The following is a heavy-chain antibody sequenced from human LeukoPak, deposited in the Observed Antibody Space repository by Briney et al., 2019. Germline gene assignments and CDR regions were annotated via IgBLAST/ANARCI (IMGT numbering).Heavy chain of an antibody. CDR1: GGSISSSNW. V-gene: IGHV4-4*02. Sequence: TSETLSLTCAVSGGSISSSNWWSWVRQPPGKGLEWIGEIYHSGSTNYNPSLKSRVTISVDKSKNQFSLKLSSVTAADTAVYYCARGSGIAAARGWFDPWGQGTLVTVSS. J-gene: IGHJ5*02. CDR3: ARGSGIAAARGWFDP. CDR2: IYHSGST. D-gene: IGHD6-13*01.